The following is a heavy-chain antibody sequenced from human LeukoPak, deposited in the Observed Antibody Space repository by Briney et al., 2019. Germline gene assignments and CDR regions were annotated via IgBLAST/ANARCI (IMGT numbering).Heavy chain of an antibody. D-gene: IGHD3-22*01. CDR3: TTDLPELNDSGYYAKFFQH. CDR1: GFTFSKVW. J-gene: IGHJ1*01. CDR2: IKSKTDGGTI. V-gene: IGHV3-15*01. Sequence: PGGSLRLSCAASGFTFSKVWMSWVRQAPGKGLEWVGRIKSKTDGGTIDYAAPVKGRFTISRDDSKDTLFLQMNSLKTEDTAVYYCTTDLPELNDSGYYAKFFQHWGPGTLV.